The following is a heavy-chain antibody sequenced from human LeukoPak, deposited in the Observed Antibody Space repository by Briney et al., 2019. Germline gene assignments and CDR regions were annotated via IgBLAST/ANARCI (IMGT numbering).Heavy chain of an antibody. V-gene: IGHV3-21*01. Sequence: PGGSLRLSCAASGFTFSSYWMSWVRQAPGKGLEWVSSISSSSSYIYYADSVKGRFTISRDNAKNSLYLQMNSLRAEDTAVYYCARGPPFWSGFPLPYYYFDYWGQGTLVTVSS. CDR3: ARGPPFWSGFPLPYYYFDY. CDR2: ISSSSSYI. CDR1: GFTFSSYW. J-gene: IGHJ4*02. D-gene: IGHD3-3*01.